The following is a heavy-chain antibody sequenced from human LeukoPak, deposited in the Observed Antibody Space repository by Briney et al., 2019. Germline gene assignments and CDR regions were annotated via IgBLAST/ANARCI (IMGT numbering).Heavy chain of an antibody. Sequence: ASVKVSCKASGYTFTSYDFNWVRQATGQGLEWMGWISAYNGNTNYAQKLQGRVTMTTDTSTSTAYMELRSLRSDDTAVYYCARDQLTYYDILTGYLDAFDIWGQGTMVTISS. CDR3: ARDQLTYYDILTGYLDAFDI. D-gene: IGHD3-9*01. J-gene: IGHJ3*02. V-gene: IGHV1-18*01. CDR2: ISAYNGNT. CDR1: GYTFTSYD.